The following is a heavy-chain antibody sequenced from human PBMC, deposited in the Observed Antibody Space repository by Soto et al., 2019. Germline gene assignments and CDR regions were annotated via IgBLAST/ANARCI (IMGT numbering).Heavy chain of an antibody. CDR3: ASGTWGGYY. D-gene: IGHD3-16*01. J-gene: IGHJ4*02. V-gene: IGHV4-31*03. CDR1: GGSISSGGYY. Sequence: QVQLQESGPGLVKPSQTLSLTCTVSGGSISSGGYYWSWIRQHPGKGLEWIGYIYYSGSTYYNPCLNSRLTLSVATSKTQFSLKRSFVCAGDTAVYYGASGTWGGYYWGPGTLVTVS. CDR2: IYYSGST.